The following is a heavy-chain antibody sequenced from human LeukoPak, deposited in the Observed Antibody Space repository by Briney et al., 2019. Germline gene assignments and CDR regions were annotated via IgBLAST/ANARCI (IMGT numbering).Heavy chain of an antibody. CDR3: ARDVSGWYGGYFDY. Sequence: GASVKVSCKASGYTFTGYYMHWVRQAPGQGLEWMGWINPNSGGTNYAQKLQGRVTMTTDTSTSTAYMELRSLRSDDTAVYYCARDVSGWYGGYFDYWGQGTLVTVSS. CDR2: INPNSGGT. CDR1: GYTFTGYY. J-gene: IGHJ4*02. V-gene: IGHV1-2*02. D-gene: IGHD6-19*01.